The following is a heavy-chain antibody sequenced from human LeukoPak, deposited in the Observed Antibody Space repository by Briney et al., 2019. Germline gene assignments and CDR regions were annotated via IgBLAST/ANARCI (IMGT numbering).Heavy chain of an antibody. J-gene: IGHJ4*02. V-gene: IGHV4-39*07. Sequence: PSETLSLTCTVSGGSISSSSYYWGWIRQPPGKGLEWIRSIYYSGSTYYNPSLKSRVTISVDTSKNQFSLKLSSVTAADTAVYYCARGGVGPYSSAVDYWGQGTLVTVSS. CDR3: ARGGVGPYSSAVDY. D-gene: IGHD6-25*01. CDR1: GGSISSSSYY. CDR2: IYYSGST.